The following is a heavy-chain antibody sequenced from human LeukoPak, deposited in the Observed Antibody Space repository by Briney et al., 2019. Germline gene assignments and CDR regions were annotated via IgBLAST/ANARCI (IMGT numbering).Heavy chain of an antibody. Sequence: ASVKVSCKASGYTFTCYGISWVRQAPGQGLEWMGWISAYNGNTNYAQKLQGRVTMTTDTSTSTAYMELRSLRSDDTAVYYCARANGDYYGSGSYDYWGQGTLVTASS. CDR3: ARANGDYYGSGSYDY. D-gene: IGHD3-10*01. CDR2: ISAYNGNT. V-gene: IGHV1-18*01. J-gene: IGHJ4*02. CDR1: GYTFTCYG.